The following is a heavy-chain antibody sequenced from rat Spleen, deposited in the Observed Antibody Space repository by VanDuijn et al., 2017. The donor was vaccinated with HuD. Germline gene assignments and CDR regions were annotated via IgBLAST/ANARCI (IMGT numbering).Heavy chain of an antibody. J-gene: IGHJ2*01. D-gene: IGHD1-10*01. CDR1: GFSLTSYN. Sequence: VQLKESGPGLVQPSQTLSLTCTVAGFSLTSYNVHWVRQPPGKGLEWMGYINSEGTTNYNPSLKSRISITRDTSKNQFFLQVNSVTTEDTATYYCARDNNYAYWGQGVMVTVSS. CDR2: INSEGTT. CDR3: ARDNNYAY. V-gene: IGHV3-3*01.